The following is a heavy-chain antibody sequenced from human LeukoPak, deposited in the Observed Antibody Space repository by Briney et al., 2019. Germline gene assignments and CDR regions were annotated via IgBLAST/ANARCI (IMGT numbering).Heavy chain of an antibody. V-gene: IGHV4-34*01. CDR2: INHSGST. D-gene: IGHD3-3*01. Sequence: PSETLSLTCAVYGGSFSGYYWSWIRQPPGKGLEWIGEINHSGSTNYNPSLKSRVTISVDTSKNQFSLKLSSVTPADTAVYYCARGDFWSGTSDYWGQGTLVTVSS. CDR1: GGSFSGYY. J-gene: IGHJ4*02. CDR3: ARGDFWSGTSDY.